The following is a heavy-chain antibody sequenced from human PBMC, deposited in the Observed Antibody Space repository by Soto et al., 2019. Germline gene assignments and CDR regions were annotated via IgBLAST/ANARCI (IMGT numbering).Heavy chain of an antibody. D-gene: IGHD1-26*01. J-gene: IGHJ4*02. CDR3: ATGIRSGSSPRYFDY. V-gene: IGHV3-30-3*01. CDR1: GLTFRTNP. CDR2: ISYDGSNK. Sequence: GGSLNPSCAPSGLTFRTNPMHWVRQAPGKGLEGVPVISYDGSNKYYADSVKGRFTISRDNSKNTLYLQMNSLRAEDTAVYYCATGIRSGSSPRYFDYWGQGTLVTVSS.